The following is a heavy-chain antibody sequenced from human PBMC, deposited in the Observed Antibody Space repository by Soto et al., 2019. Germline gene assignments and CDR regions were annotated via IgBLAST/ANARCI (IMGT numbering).Heavy chain of an antibody. CDR3: ARAMCSSTSCCRPLSYFDY. J-gene: IGHJ4*02. Sequence: PSETLSLTCTVSGGSISSGGYYWSWIRQHPGKGLEWIGYIYYSGSTYYNPSLKSRVTISVDTSKNQFSLKLSSVTAADTAVYYCARAMCSSTSCCRPLSYFDYWGQGTLVTVSS. V-gene: IGHV4-31*03. CDR1: GGSISSGGYY. D-gene: IGHD2-2*01. CDR2: IYYSGST.